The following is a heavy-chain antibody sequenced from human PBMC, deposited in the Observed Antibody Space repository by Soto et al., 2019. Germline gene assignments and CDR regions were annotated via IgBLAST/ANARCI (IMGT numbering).Heavy chain of an antibody. CDR2: INPNSGGT. D-gene: IGHD3-3*01. J-gene: IGHJ4*02. CDR1: GYTFTGYY. V-gene: IGHV1-2*04. Sequence: ASVKVSCKASGYTFTGYYMHWVRQAPGRGLEWMGWINPNSGGTNYAQKFQGWVTMTRDTSISTAYMELSRLRSDDTAVYYCARGLNPILQYYDFWSGYYSVDYWGQGTLVTVSS. CDR3: ARGLNPILQYYDFWSGYYSVDY.